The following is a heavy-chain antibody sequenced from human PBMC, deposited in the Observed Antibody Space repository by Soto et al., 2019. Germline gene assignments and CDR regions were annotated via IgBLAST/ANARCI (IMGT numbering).Heavy chain of an antibody. J-gene: IGHJ5*02. V-gene: IGHV5-51*07. CDR3: ARQLGAAPDYAILTGYDHNWFDP. CDR1: GYSFTSYW. CDR2: IYPGDSDT. D-gene: IGHD3-9*01. Sequence: GESLKISCKGSGYSFTSYWIGWVHQMPGKGLEWMGIIYPGDSDTRYSPSFQGQVTISADKSISTAYLQWSSLKASDTAMYYCARQLGAAPDYAILTGYDHNWFDPWGQGTLVTVSS.